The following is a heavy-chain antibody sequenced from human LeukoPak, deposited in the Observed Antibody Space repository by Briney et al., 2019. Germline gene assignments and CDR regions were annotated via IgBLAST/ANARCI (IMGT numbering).Heavy chain of an antibody. CDR3: ARGVKYYYGSGSYTD. D-gene: IGHD3-10*01. V-gene: IGHV3-48*03. CDR1: GFTFSSYE. CDR2: ISSSGSTI. J-gene: IGHJ4*02. Sequence: PGGSLRLSCAASGFTFSSYEMNWVRQAPGKGLEWVSYISSSGSTIYYADSVKGRFTISRDNAKNSLYLQMNSLRAEDTAVYYCARGVKYYYGSGSYTDWGQGTLVTVSS.